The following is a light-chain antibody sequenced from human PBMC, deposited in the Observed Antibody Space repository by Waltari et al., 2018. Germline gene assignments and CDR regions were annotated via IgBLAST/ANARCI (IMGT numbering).Light chain of an antibody. CDR3: QQYYSDSIT. J-gene: IGKJ5*01. V-gene: IGKV1-5*03. CDR1: QSIDRW. Sequence: DVHATQSPSTLSASVGDRVTSTCRASQSIDRWLAWHQQKPGKAPKALIYKTSSLESGVPSRFSGSGSGTEFTLTISSLQPDDFATYYCQQYYSDSITFGQGTRLEIK. CDR2: KTS.